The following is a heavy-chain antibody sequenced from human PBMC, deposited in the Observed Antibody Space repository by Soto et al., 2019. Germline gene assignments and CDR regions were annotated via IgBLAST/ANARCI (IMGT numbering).Heavy chain of an antibody. J-gene: IGHJ3*02. CDR3: ARDSPPGYCSSTSCYAGAFDI. D-gene: IGHD2-2*01. Sequence: ASVKVSCKASGGTFSSYAISWVRQAPGQGLEWMGGIIPIFGTANYAQKFQGRVTITADESTSTAYMELSSLRSEDTAVYYCARDSPPGYCSSTSCYAGAFDIWGQGTMVTVSS. V-gene: IGHV1-69*13. CDR2: IIPIFGTA. CDR1: GGTFSSYA.